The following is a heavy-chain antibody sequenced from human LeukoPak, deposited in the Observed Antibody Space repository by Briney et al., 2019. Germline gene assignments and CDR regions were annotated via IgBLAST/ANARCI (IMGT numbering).Heavy chain of an antibody. J-gene: IGHJ4*02. Sequence: GGSLRLSCAASGFTFNGYWMSWVRQAPGKGLEWVANIKYDGNEKYYVDSVKGRFTISRDNTKNSLSLEMNSLRAEDTAVYYCASRPYCSSSACYDFWGQGTLVTVSS. CDR3: ASRPYCSSSACYDF. V-gene: IGHV3-7*01. D-gene: IGHD2-2*01. CDR2: IKYDGNEK. CDR1: GFTFNGYW.